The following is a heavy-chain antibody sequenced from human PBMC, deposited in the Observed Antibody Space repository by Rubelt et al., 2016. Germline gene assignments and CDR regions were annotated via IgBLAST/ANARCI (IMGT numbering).Heavy chain of an antibody. D-gene: IGHD3-22*01. CDR2: IYYSGST. CDR3: ARSYYYDSSGYLYGMDV. Sequence: QLQLQESGPGLVKPSETLSLTCTVSGGSISSSSYYWGWIRQPPGKGLEWIGSIYYSGSTYDNPSLKGRVTISVDTPRNQFSRKLSSVTAADTAVYYCARSYYYDSSGYLYGMDVWGQGTTVTVSS. V-gene: IGHV4-39*01. J-gene: IGHJ6*02. CDR1: GGSISSSSYY.